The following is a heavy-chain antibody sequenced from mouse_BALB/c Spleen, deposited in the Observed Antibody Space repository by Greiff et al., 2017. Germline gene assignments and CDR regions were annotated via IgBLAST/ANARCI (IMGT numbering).Heavy chain of an antibody. CDR1: GYTFTSYW. J-gene: IGHJ1*01. CDR2: IYPGSGST. Sequence: LQQPGSELVRPGASVKLSCKASGYTFTSYWMHWVKQRPGQGLEWIGNIYPGSGSTNYDEKFKSKATLTLDTSSSTAYMQLSSLTSEDSAVYYCSRSGYYYGSGYFDVWGAGTTVTVSS. CDR3: SRSGYYYGSGYFDV. D-gene: IGHD1-1*01. V-gene: IGHV1S22*01.